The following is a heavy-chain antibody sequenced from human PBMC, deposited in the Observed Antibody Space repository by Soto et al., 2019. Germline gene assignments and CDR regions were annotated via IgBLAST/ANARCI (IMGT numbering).Heavy chain of an antibody. J-gene: IGHJ4*02. D-gene: IGHD4-17*01. CDR2: ISYDGSNK. CDR3: AKPQHDYGDYDGYYFDY. V-gene: IGHV3-30*18. CDR1: GFTFSSYG. Sequence: GGSLRLSCAASGFTFSSYGMHWVRQAPGKGLEWVAVISYDGSNKYYADSVKGRFTISRDNSKNTLYLQMNSLRAEDTAVYYCAKPQHDYGDYDGYYFDYWGQGTLVTVSS.